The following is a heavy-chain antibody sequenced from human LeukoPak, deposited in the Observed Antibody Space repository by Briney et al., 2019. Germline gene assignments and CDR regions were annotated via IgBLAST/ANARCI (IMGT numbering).Heavy chain of an antibody. D-gene: IGHD3-22*01. CDR3: AATYYYGGSGDY. V-gene: IGHV3-48*03. CDR2: ISSTGSNI. CDR1: GFTFSTYE. J-gene: IGHJ4*02. Sequence: GGSLRLSCEASGFTFSTYEMNWVRQAPGKGLEWVSYISSTGSNIYYADSVKGRFTISRDNAKNSLYLLMNCLRTEDTAVYYCAATYYYGGSGDYWGQGTLVTVSS.